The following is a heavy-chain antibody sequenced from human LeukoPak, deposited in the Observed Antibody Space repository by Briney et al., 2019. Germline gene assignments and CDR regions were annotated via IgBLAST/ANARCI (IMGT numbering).Heavy chain of an antibody. Sequence: GGSLRLSCAASGFTFTSYAMHWVRQAPGKGLEWVAIISYDGSTKYYADSVKGRFTISRDNSKNTLYLQMNSLKAEDTAVYYCARGQSGYDYWGQGTLVTVSS. CDR2: ISYDGSTK. CDR3: ARGQSGYDY. V-gene: IGHV3-30-3*01. CDR1: GFTFTSYA. J-gene: IGHJ4*02. D-gene: IGHD3-3*01.